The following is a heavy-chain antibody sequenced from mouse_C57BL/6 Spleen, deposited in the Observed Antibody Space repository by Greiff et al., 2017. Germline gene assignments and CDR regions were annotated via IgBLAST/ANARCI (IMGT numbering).Heavy chain of an antibody. CDR2: IHPNSGST. J-gene: IGHJ4*01. D-gene: IGHD2-2*01. CDR1: GYTFTSYW. Sequence: VKLQQPGAELVKPGASVKLSCKASGYTFTSYWMHWVKQRPGQGLEWIGMIHPNSGSTNYNEKFKSKATLTVYKSSSTAYMQLSSLTSEDSAVYYCARPGYDGDGYYAMDYWGKGTSVTVSS. V-gene: IGHV1-64*01. CDR3: ARPGYDGDGYYAMDY.